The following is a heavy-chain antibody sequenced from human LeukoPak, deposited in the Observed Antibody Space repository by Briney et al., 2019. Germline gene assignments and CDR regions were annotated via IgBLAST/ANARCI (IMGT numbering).Heavy chain of an antibody. D-gene: IGHD4-17*01. Sequence: GGSLRLSCAASGFTFSTYAMHWVRQAPGKGLEWVAVISYDESQKYHADSVKGRFTISRDNSKNTLYLQMNSLRAEDTAVYYCARGSYGDLFWGQGTLVTVSS. CDR3: ARGSYGDLF. V-gene: IGHV3-30-3*01. J-gene: IGHJ4*02. CDR1: GFTFSTYA. CDR2: ISYDESQK.